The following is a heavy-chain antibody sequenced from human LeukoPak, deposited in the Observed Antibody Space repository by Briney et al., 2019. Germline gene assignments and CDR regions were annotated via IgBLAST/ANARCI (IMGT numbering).Heavy chain of an antibody. D-gene: IGHD3-16*01. CDR3: ARSSAYYDYVWGSYRPRYYFDY. V-gene: IGHV4-59*01. J-gene: IGHJ4*02. CDR2: IYYSGST. CDR1: GRSISRYY. Sequence: SETLSLTCTVSGRSISRYYWSWIRQPPGKGLEWIGYIYYSGSTNYTPPLKSRVTISVDTSKNQFSLKLSSVTAADTAVYYCARSSAYYDYVWGSYRPRYYFDYWGQGTLVTVSS.